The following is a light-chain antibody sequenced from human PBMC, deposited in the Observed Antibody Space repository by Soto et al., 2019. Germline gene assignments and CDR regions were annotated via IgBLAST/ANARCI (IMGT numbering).Light chain of an antibody. V-gene: IGKV1-5*03. CDR1: QTINSW. CDR3: QQYNTYSFT. Sequence: DIQMTQSPSTLSASVGDRVIITCRASQTINSWLAWYQQKPGKAPKLLIYKASNLESGVPSRFSGSGSGTEFTLTISSLQPDDFATYHCQQYNTYSFTFGRGTKLEIK. J-gene: IGKJ2*01. CDR2: KAS.